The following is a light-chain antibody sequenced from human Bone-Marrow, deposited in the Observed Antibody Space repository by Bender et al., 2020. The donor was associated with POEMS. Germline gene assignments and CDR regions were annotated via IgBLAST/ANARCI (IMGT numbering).Light chain of an antibody. CDR1: SSDVGAYNY. Sequence: QSALTQPASVSGSPGQSITISCTGTSSDVGAYNYVSWSRQLPGKAPTLVIYDVGYRPSGVSQRFSGSKSGNTASLTISGLQAEDEADYYCASYRSSSLYVFGTGTMVTVL. V-gene: IGLV2-14*01. CDR2: DVG. CDR3: ASYRSSSLYV. J-gene: IGLJ1*01.